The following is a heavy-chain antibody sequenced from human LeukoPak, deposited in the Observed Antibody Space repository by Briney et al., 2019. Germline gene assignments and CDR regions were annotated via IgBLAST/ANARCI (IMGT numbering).Heavy chain of an antibody. CDR1: GVSISGDF. V-gene: IGHV4-4*07. CDR2: MSTIGTT. CDR3: ARGYYMNLVHYYFDY. D-gene: IGHD3/OR15-3a*01. J-gene: IGHJ4*02. Sequence: PSETLSLTCIVSGVSISGDFWSWIRQPAGKGLEWIGRMSTIGTTFYNPSLKSRVTMSGDSSKNQFSLELTSVTAADTAVYYCARGYYMNLVHYYFDYWGQGTLVTVSS.